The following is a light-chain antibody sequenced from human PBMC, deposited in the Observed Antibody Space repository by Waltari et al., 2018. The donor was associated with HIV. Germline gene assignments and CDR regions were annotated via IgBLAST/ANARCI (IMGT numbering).Light chain of an antibody. CDR1: QSVTSGL. Sequence: IVLTQSPGTLSFSPGDRATLSCRASQSVTSGLLAWYQQKRGQAPRLLIYGASSRAPGIPDRFSGGGSGTDFTLTISRLEPEDFAVYYCQQYGSSPYTFGQGTKLEIK. J-gene: IGKJ2*01. CDR2: GAS. CDR3: QQYGSSPYT. V-gene: IGKV3-20*01.